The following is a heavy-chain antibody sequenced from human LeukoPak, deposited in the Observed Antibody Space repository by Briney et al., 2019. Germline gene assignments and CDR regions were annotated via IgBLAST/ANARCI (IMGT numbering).Heavy chain of an antibody. CDR1: GFTFSSYV. CDR2: ISGGGGKT. J-gene: IGHJ6*04. V-gene: IGHV3-23*01. D-gene: IGHD3-10*02. Sequence: PGGSLRLSCAVSGFTFSSYVMSWVRQAPGMGLEWVSTISGGGGKTYYSDAVKGRVTISRDNSNNTVYLKMNSLRAEDTAVYYCAELGITMIGGVWGKGTTVTISS. CDR3: AELGITMIGGV.